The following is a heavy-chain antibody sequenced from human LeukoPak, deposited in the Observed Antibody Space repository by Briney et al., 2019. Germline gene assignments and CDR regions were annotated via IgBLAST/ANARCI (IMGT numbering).Heavy chain of an antibody. CDR2: ISTYNGDT. CDR3: ARDSFRTGIAAPGPV. D-gene: IGHD6-13*01. J-gene: IGHJ6*04. Sequence: ASVTLSCKASGYTFTSYGISWVRQAPGQGLEWMGWISTYNGDTNYAQKFQGRVTMTTDTSTSTAYMELRSLRSDDTAVYYCARDSFRTGIAAPGPVWGKGTTVTVSS. V-gene: IGHV1-18*01. CDR1: GYTFTSYG.